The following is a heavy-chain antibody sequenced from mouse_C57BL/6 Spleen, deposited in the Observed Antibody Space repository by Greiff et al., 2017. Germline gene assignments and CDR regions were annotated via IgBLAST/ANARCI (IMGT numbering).Heavy chain of an antibody. CDR2: INPSSGYT. CDR1: GYTFTSYT. J-gene: IGHJ3*01. Sequence: VQLQQSGAELARPGASVKMSCKASGYTFTSYTMHWVKQRPGQGLDWIGYINPSSGYTKYNPKFKDKATLTADKSSSTAYMQLSSLTSEDSAVYYCARWDDGYLSWFAYWGQGTLVTVSA. D-gene: IGHD2-3*01. CDR3: ARWDDGYLSWFAY. V-gene: IGHV1-4*01.